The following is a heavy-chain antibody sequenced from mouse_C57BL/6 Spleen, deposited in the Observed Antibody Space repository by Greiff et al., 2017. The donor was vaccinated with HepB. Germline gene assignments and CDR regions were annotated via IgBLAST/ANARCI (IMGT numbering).Heavy chain of an antibody. J-gene: IGHJ4*01. CDR1: GFTFSSYA. CDR3: ATPYYYGSSEGAMDY. D-gene: IGHD1-1*01. CDR2: ISDGGSYT. V-gene: IGHV5-4*03. Sequence: DVKLVESGGGLVKPGGSLKLSCAASGFTFSSYAMSWVRQTPEKRLEWVATISDGGSYTYYPDNVKGRFTISRDNAKNNLYLQMSHLKSEDTAMYYCATPYYYGSSEGAMDYWGQGTSVTVSS.